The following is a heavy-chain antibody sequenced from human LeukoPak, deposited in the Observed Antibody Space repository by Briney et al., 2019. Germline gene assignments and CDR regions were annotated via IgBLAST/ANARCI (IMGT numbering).Heavy chain of an antibody. CDR3: ARTGSTVTMLYPFDH. V-gene: IGHV4-59*01. CDR1: GGSIRSYY. J-gene: IGHJ4*02. Sequence: ASETLSLTCTVSGGSIRSYYWSWIRQPPGKGLEWIGYIYYSGSTNYNPSLKRRVSISVDTSKNQFSLKLSSVTAADTAVYYCARTGSTVTMLYPFDHWGQGTLVTVSS. CDR2: IYYSGST. D-gene: IGHD4-17*01.